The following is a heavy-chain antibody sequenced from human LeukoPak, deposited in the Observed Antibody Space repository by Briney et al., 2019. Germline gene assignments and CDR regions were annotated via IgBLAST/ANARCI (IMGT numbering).Heavy chain of an antibody. Sequence: SDTLSLICALSGASIITTNSWSWPRHPPGTGLAWIGEVQLNGATHYKPSLGSRVSMSIDKSKNHMSLKLTSVTAADTAIYYCTRESGAFSPFGFWGQGTLVTVSS. CDR3: TRESGAFSPFGF. J-gene: IGHJ4*02. V-gene: IGHV4-4*02. D-gene: IGHD1-26*01. CDR2: VQLNGAT. CDR1: GASIITTNS.